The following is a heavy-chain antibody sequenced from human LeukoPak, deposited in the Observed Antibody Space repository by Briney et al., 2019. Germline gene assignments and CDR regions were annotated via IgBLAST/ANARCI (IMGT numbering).Heavy chain of an antibody. CDR3: ARAGYNSGWYEY. V-gene: IGHV3-33*08. CDR1: GFTFSTYG. J-gene: IGHJ4*02. D-gene: IGHD6-19*01. CDR2: IWEDGSNI. Sequence: AGKSLRLSCAASGFTFSTYGMHWVRQAPGKGLECVAGIWEDGSNIYYADSVKGRFIISRDNSKNTLYLQMNSLGGEDTAVYYCARAGYNSGWYEYWGQGTLVTVSS.